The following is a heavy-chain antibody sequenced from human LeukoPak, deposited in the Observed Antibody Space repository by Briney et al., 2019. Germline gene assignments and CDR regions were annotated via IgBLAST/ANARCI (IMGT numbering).Heavy chain of an antibody. CDR1: GGSISSYY. CDR3: AGREVVTAIRDAFDI. CDR2: IYYSGST. V-gene: IGHV4-59*01. D-gene: IGHD2-21*02. J-gene: IGHJ3*02. Sequence: SETLSLTCTVSGGSISSYYWSWIRQPPGKGLEWIGYIYYSGSTNYNPSLKSRVTISVGTSKNQFSLKLSSVTAADTAVYYCAGREVVTAIRDAFDIWGQGTMVTVSS.